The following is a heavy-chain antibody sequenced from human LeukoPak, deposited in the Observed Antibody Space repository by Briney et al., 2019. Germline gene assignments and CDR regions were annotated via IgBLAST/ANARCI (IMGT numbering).Heavy chain of an antibody. V-gene: IGHV4-59*11. J-gene: IGHJ5*02. CDR2: IYYSGST. CDR3: ARGRDWFDT. Sequence: PSETLSLTCTVSGGSISSHYWSWIRKPPGKGLEWIGYIYYSGSTTYNPSLKSRVAMSVDTSKNQFSLKLSSVTAADTAVFYCARGRDWFDTWGQGSLVTVSS. CDR1: GGSISSHY.